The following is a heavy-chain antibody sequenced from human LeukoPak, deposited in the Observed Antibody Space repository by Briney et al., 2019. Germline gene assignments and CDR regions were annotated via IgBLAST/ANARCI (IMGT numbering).Heavy chain of an antibody. V-gene: IGHV2-5*01. D-gene: IGHD2-15*01. Sequence: ESGPTLVNPTETLTLTCTCSGFSISSSGVAVGWIRQPPGKALEWLGHIYWNDDDRYSTSLRSRVTITRDTSENQVVLTMTNVDPVDTATYFCAHLTSGPYYYDFWGQGTLVTVSS. CDR3: AHLTSGPYYYDF. J-gene: IGHJ4*02. CDR2: IYWNDDD. CDR1: GFSISSSGVA.